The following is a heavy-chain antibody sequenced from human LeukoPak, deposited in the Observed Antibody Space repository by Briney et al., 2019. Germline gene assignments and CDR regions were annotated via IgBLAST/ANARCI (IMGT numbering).Heavy chain of an antibody. CDR3: AKVKVVGYSTFDY. CDR1: GFTFSSYA. CDR2: ISGSGGSS. V-gene: IGHV3-23*01. J-gene: IGHJ4*02. D-gene: IGHD2-8*01. Sequence: GGSLRLSCAASGFTFSSYAMSWVRQAPGKGLEWVSAISGSGGSSYYADSVKGRFTISRDNSKNTLYLQMSSLRAEDTAVYYCAKVKVVGYSTFDYWGQEALVTVSS.